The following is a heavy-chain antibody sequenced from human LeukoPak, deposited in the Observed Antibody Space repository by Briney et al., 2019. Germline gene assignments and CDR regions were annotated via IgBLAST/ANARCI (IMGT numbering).Heavy chain of an antibody. CDR1: GYTFTSYG. D-gene: IGHD4-23*01. J-gene: IGHJ4*02. V-gene: IGHV1-18*01. Sequence: GASVKVSCKASGYTFTSYGISWVRQAPGQGLEWMGWISAYNGNTSYAQKLQGRVTMTTDTSTSTAYMELRSLRSGDTAVYYCARTLYDYGGNQARELSDYWGQGTLVTVSS. CDR3: ARTLYDYGGNQARELSDY. CDR2: ISAYNGNT.